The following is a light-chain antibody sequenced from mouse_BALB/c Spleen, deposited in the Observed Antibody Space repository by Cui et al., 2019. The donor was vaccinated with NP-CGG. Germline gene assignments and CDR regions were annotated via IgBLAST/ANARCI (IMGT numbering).Light chain of an antibody. V-gene: IGLV2*02. CDR2: GTS. Sequence: HAVVSRDSALHKPPGGTVILTCRSSTGAVTPSNNANGVQENPDHLFTGLIGGTSNRAPGVPVGFSGPLFGDKAALPITGAQTEDDAMYFCALGYRTHGVFVGGTKLT. CDR3: ALGYRTHGV. J-gene: IGLJ1*01. CDR1: TGAVTPSNN.